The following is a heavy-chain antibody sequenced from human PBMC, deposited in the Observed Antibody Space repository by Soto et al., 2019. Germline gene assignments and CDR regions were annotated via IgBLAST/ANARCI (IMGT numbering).Heavy chain of an antibody. CDR2: ISAYNGNT. CDR3: ARDPPPPDY. V-gene: IGHV1-18*01. CDR1: GYTFASYA. J-gene: IGHJ4*02. Sequence: QVQLVQSGAEVKKPGASVKVSCKASGYTFASYAISWMRQAPGQGLEWMGWISAYNGNTNYAQKLQARVPMTTDTSTSTAYMELSSLGSGDTAVYYCARDPPPPDYGGQGTLVTVSS.